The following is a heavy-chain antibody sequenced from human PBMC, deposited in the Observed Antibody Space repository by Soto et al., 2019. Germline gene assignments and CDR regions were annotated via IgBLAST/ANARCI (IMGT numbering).Heavy chain of an antibody. CDR2: GNPIVSMS. J-gene: IGHJ4*02. D-gene: IGHD3-10*01. V-gene: IGHV1-69*02. CDR3: AASYGSGYRAFDY. Sequence: QVQLVQSGAEVRKPGSSVTVSCKASGDTFSFYTINWVGQARGLGLEWMGMGNPIVSMSNYAQKFQGRVTITADKSTNTAYMQLSSLRSEDTAIYYCAASYGSGYRAFDYWGQGALVTVSS. CDR1: GDTFSFYT.